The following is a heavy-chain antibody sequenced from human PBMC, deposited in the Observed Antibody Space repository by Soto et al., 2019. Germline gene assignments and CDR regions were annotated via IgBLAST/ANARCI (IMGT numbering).Heavy chain of an antibody. CDR2: IIPAFGTA. V-gene: IGHV1-69*06. CDR1: GGTFNSYL. Sequence: QVQLVQSGAEVKNPGSSVKVSCKTSGGTFNSYLIDWVRQAPGQGLEWMGGIIPAFGTAKYAQKFQGRVTITADKSTTTAYRELRKLTSENTAVYYCGRGLAHPPEGLYFDPGAQGT. CDR3: GRGLAHPPEGLYFDP. D-gene: IGHD3-3*01. J-gene: IGHJ5*02.